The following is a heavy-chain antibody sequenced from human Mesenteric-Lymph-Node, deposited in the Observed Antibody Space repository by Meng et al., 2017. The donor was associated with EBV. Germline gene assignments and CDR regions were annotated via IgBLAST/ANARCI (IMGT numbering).Heavy chain of an antibody. CDR1: GRSFSGYY. V-gene: IGHV3-11*01. Sequence: LSLARAVCGRSFSGYYWSWIRQAPGKGPEWISYIGTRGHSAIYADSVRGRFSISRDNTKNSLYLQMNSLRAEDTAVYYCATTYSSGWFESWGQGTLVTVSS. D-gene: IGHD3-22*01. J-gene: IGHJ5*01. CDR2: IGTRGHSA. CDR3: ATTYSSGWFES.